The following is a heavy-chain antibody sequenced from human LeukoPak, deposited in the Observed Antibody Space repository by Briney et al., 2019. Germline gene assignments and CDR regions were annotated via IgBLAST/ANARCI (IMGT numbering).Heavy chain of an antibody. CDR1: GYTFTSYY. CDR2: INPSGDGR. J-gene: IGHJ5*02. CDR3: ARDYSGEWEQVTGWWFDP. Sequence: ASVKVSCKASGYTFTSYYMHWVRQAPGQGLEWMGIINPSGDGRLDAQKLQGRITVTRDMSTRTVYMELSDLRPEDTAVYYCARDYSGEWEQVTGWWFDPWGQGTLVIVSS. V-gene: IGHV1-46*01. D-gene: IGHD3-16*01.